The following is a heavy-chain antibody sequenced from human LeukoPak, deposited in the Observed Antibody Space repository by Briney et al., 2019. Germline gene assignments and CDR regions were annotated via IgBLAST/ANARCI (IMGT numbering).Heavy chain of an antibody. D-gene: IGHD3-10*01. J-gene: IGHJ3*01. V-gene: IGHV1-2*02. Sequence: ASVKVSCKASGYTFTGYYMHWVRQAPGQGLEWMGWINPNSGGTNYAQKFQGRVTMTRDTSISTAYMELSRLRSDDTAVYYCARVLDYYGSGNFGFDFWGQGTMVTVSS. CDR3: ARVLDYYGSGNFGFDF. CDR2: INPNSGGT. CDR1: GYTFTGYY.